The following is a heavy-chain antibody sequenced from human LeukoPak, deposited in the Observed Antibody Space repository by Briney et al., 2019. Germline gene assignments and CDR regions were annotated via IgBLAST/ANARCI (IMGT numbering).Heavy chain of an antibody. CDR3: APYYYGLEAFDI. D-gene: IGHD3-10*01. J-gene: IGHJ3*02. Sequence: SETLSLTGAVYGVSLSGYYWSWIRQPPGRGLEWIGEINRSGSANDNPSLKSRVTVSVDKSKNQFSLKLSSVTAADTAVYYCAPYYYGLEAFDIWGQGTMVTVSS. CDR2: INRSGSA. V-gene: IGHV4-34*01. CDR1: GVSLSGYY.